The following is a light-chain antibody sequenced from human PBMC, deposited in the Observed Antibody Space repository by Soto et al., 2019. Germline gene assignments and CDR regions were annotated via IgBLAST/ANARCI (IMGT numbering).Light chain of an antibody. V-gene: IGKV3-20*01. J-gene: IGKJ4*01. CDR3: QQYGSSPLT. CDR1: QSVSSSY. CDR2: GAS. Sequence: EIVLTQSPGTLSLSPGERATLSCRGSQSVSSSYLAWYQQKPGQAPRLLIYGASSRATGIPDRFSGSGSGTDFTLTISSLEPEDFAVYYCQQYGSSPLTFGGGTKVEIK.